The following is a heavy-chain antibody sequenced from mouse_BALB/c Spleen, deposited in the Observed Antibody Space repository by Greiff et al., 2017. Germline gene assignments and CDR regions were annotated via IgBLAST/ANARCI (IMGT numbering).Heavy chain of an antibody. CDR1: GFTFSSFG. V-gene: IGHV5-17*02. Sequence: EVMLVESGGGLVQPGGSRKLSCAASGFTFSSFGMHWVRQAPEKGLEWVAYISSGSSTIYYADTVKGRFTISRDNPKNTLFLQMTSLRSEDTAMYYCAREDYGSRSMDYWGQGTSVTVSS. D-gene: IGHD1-1*01. CDR3: AREDYGSRSMDY. J-gene: IGHJ4*01. CDR2: ISSGSSTI.